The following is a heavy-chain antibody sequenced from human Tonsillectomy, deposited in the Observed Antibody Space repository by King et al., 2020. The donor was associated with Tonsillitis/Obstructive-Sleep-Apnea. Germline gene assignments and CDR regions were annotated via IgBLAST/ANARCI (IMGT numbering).Heavy chain of an antibody. V-gene: IGHV4-34*01. Sequence: VQLQQWGAGLLKPSETLSLTCAVYGGSFSGYYWSWIRQPPGKGLEWIGEINHSGSTNYNPSLKSRVTISVDTSKNQFSLKLSSVTAADTAVYYCARGRYLGYCSGGSCYSHYFDYWGQGTLVTVSS. J-gene: IGHJ4*02. D-gene: IGHD2-15*01. CDR1: GGSFSGYY. CDR3: ARGRYLGYCSGGSCYSHYFDY. CDR2: INHSGST.